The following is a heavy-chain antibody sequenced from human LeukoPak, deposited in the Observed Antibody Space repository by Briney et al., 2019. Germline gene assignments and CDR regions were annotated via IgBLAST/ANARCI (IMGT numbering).Heavy chain of an antibody. V-gene: IGHV1-8*01. CDR1: GYTFTSYD. CDR3: ARGGAYCGGDCYLEGPFYYYYGMDV. Sequence: ASVKVSCKASGYTFTSYDINWVRRATGQGLEWMGWMNPNSGNTGYAQKFQGRVTMTRNTSISKAYMELSSLRSEDTAVYYCARGGAYCGGDCYLEGPFYYYYGMDVWGQGTTVTVSS. CDR2: MNPNSGNT. J-gene: IGHJ6*02. D-gene: IGHD2-21*02.